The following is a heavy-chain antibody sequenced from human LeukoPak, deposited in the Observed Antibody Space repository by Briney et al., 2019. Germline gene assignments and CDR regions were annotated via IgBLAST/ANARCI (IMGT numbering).Heavy chain of an antibody. J-gene: IGHJ4*02. CDR2: ISSSSSYI. Sequence: GGSLRLSCAASGFTFSDYSMNWVRQAPGKGLEWVSSISSSSSYIYYPDSVKGRFTISRDNAKNSLYLQMNSLRAEDTAVYYCARVPCSSTSCQFDYWGQGTLVTVSS. V-gene: IGHV3-21*01. D-gene: IGHD2-2*01. CDR3: ARVPCSSTSCQFDY. CDR1: GFTFSDYS.